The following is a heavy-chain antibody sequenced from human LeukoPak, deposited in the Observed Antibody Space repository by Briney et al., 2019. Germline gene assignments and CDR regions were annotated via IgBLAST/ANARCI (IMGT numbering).Heavy chain of an antibody. J-gene: IGHJ6*03. CDR2: IYYSGST. D-gene: IGHD3-22*01. V-gene: IGHV4-59*01. CDR3: ARDAYASSGYYGGYYYYYMDV. Sequence: SETLSLTCTVSGGSISSYYWSWIRQPQGKVLEWIGYIYYSGSTNYNPSLKSRVTISVDTSKNQFSLKLSSVTAADTAVYYCARDAYASSGYYGGYYYYYMDVWGKGTTVTVSS. CDR1: GGSISSYY.